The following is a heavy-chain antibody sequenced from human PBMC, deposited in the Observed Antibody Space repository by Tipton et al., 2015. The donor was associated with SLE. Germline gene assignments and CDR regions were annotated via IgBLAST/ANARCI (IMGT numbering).Heavy chain of an antibody. D-gene: IGHD3-10*01. CDR3: ASFRDMVQGVIGTFNI. CDR2: IYHSGGT. Sequence: TLSLTCAVSGYSLSTAYSWGWLRQPPGKGLEWIGTIYHSGGTYYNPSLKSRVTISVDTSKNQFSLNLKSVTAADTAMYYCASFRDMVQGVIGTFNIWGQGTMVTVS. V-gene: IGHV4-38-2*01. CDR1: GYSLSTAYS. J-gene: IGHJ3*02.